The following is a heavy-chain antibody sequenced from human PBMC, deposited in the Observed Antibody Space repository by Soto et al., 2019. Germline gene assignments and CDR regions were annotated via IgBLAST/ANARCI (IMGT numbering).Heavy chain of an antibody. V-gene: IGHV4-39*01. J-gene: IGHJ4*02. CDR2: IYYSGST. CDR1: GGSISSSSYY. D-gene: IGHD4-17*01. CDR3: ATLYGDYVSY. Sequence: SETLSLTCTFSGGSISSSSYYWGWIRQPPGKGLEWIGSIYYSGSTYYNPSLKSRVTISVDTSKNQFSLKLSSVTAADTAVYYCATLYGDYVSYWGQGTLVTVSS.